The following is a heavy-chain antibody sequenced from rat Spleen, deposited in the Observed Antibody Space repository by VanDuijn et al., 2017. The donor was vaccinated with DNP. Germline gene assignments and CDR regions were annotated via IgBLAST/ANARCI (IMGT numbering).Heavy chain of an antibody. CDR3: TTTYNWFAN. Sequence: EVQLVESGGGLVQPGRSLKLSCAASGFTFSNYGMAWVRQTPTKGLEWVASITYDGGSTYYRDSVKGRFTISRDNAESTLYLQMDSLRSEDTATYYCTTTYNWFANWGQGTLVTVSS. V-gene: IGHV5-20*01. J-gene: IGHJ3*01. CDR2: ITYDGGST. CDR1: GFTFSNYG.